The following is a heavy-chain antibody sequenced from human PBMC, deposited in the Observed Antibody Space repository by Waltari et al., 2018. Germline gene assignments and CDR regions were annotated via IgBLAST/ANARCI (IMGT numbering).Heavy chain of an antibody. V-gene: IGHV3-30*04. D-gene: IGHD3-3*02. J-gene: IGHJ4*02. CDR2: TSYDGSNQ. CDR3: AKDGFHFWSGYHSPDY. Sequence: QVQLVETGGGVVQPGKSLRLSCAVSGFTFSDYAMHWVRQAPGRGLEWVALTSYDGSNQDYGDFVKGRFTISRDNSKNTLYLQMNTLRPEDTAVYYCAKDGFHFWSGYHSPDYWGQGTLVTVSS. CDR1: GFTFSDYA.